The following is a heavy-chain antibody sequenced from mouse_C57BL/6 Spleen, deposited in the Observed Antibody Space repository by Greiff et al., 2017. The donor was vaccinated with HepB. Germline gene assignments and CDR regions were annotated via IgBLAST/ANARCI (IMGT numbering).Heavy chain of an antibody. CDR2: INPGSGGT. CDR3: ARGGYYAMDY. Sequence: VQLQQSGAELVRPGTSVKVSCKASGYAFTNYLIEWVKQRPGQGLEWIGVINPGSGGTNYNEKFKGKATLTADKSSSTAYRQLSSLTSEDSAVYFCARGGYYAMDYWGQGTSVTVSS. V-gene: IGHV1-54*01. CDR1: GYAFTNYL. J-gene: IGHJ4*01.